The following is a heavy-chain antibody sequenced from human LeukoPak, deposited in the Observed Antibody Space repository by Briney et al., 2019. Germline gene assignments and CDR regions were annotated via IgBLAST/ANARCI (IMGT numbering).Heavy chain of an antibody. CDR1: GFTVSNNY. CDR3: ARVSGDEWGQGVYFDY. V-gene: IGHV3-21*01. D-gene: IGHD1-26*01. CDR2: ISSSSSYI. J-gene: IGHJ4*02. Sequence: PGGSLRLSCAASGFTVSNNYMTWVRQAPGKGLEWVSSISSSSSYIYYADSVKGRFTISRDNAKNSLYLQMNSLRAEDTAVYYCARVSGDEWGQGVYFDYWGQGTLVTVSS.